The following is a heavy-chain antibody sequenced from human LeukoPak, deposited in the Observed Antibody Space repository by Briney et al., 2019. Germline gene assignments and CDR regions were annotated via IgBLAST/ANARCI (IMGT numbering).Heavy chain of an antibody. J-gene: IGHJ3*02. V-gene: IGHV4-34*01. D-gene: IGHD5-12*01. CDR3: ARVKEASAFDI. CDR1: GGSFSGYH. CDR2: INHSGST. Sequence: SETLSLTCAVYGGSFSGYHWSWIRQPPGKGLEWIGEINHSGSTNYNPSLKSRVTISVDTSKDQFSLKLSSVTAADTAVYYCARVKEASAFDIWGQGTMVTVSS.